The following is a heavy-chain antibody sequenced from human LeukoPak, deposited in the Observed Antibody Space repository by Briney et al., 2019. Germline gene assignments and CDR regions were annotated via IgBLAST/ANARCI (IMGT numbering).Heavy chain of an antibody. CDR1: GFTVSSNY. J-gene: IGHJ6*02. CDR2: IYSGGST. Sequence: GGSLRLSCAASGFTVSSNYMSWVRQAPGKGLEWVSVIYSGGSTYYADSVKGRFTISRDNSKNTLYLQMNSLRAEDTAVYYCARDHRGYSSGSYYYYGMDVWGQGATVTASS. CDR3: ARDHRGYSSGSYYYYGMDV. V-gene: IGHV3-66*02. D-gene: IGHD5-18*01.